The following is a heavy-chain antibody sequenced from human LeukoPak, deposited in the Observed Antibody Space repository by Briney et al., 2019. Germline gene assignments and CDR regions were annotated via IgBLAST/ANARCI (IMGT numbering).Heavy chain of an antibody. J-gene: IGHJ3*02. CDR2: IYPGDSDT. D-gene: IGHD2-2*01. V-gene: IGHV5-51*01. Sequence: GESLKISCKASGYSFTTYWIGWVRQLPGKGLEWMGIIYPGDSDTRYSPSFQGQVTISADKSISTAYLQWSSLKASDTAMYYCARRRYCSSTSCYRGSAFDIWGQGTMVTVSS. CDR3: ARRRYCSSTSCYRGSAFDI. CDR1: GYSFTTYW.